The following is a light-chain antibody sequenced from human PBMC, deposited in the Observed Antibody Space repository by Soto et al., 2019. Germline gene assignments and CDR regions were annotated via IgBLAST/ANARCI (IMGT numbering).Light chain of an antibody. J-gene: IGLJ1*01. CDR2: GVT. Sequence: QSALTQPASVSGSPGQSITISCTGTSSDVGGYNYVSWYQQRPGKAPKLMIYGVTNRPAGVSSRFSGSRSGNTAYLTISGLQAEDEAEYFCHSYTSSSSVVFGTGTKLTVL. CDR3: HSYTSSSSVV. CDR1: SSDVGGYNY. V-gene: IGLV2-14*01.